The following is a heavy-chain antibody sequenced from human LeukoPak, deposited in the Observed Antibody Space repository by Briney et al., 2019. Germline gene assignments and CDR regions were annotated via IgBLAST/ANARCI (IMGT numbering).Heavy chain of an antibody. CDR2: ISYDGTDK. V-gene: IGHV3-30*18. CDR3: AKEGGWLASYHMDV. J-gene: IGHJ6*03. D-gene: IGHD6-19*01. Sequence: GGSLRLSCAASGFTFRNYGMHWVRQAPGTGLEWMAVISYDGTDKKYAVSVKGRFSISRDNSNNMVYLEMNSLRREDTAVYYCAKEGGWLASYHMDVWGKGTTVTISS. CDR1: GFTFRNYG.